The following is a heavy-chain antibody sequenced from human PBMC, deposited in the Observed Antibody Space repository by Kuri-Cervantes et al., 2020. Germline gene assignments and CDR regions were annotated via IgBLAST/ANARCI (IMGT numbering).Heavy chain of an antibody. J-gene: IGHJ6*03. CDR1: GGTFSSYA. CDR3: ARVGGVLGYYYYYYMDV. D-gene: IGHD3-16*01. V-gene: IGHV1-69*06. Sequence: SVKVSCKASGGTFSSYAISWVRQAPGQGLEWMGGIIPIFGTANYAQKFQGRVTITADKSTSTAYMELSSLRSEDTAVYYCARVGGVLGYYYYYYMDVWGKGTTVTVSS. CDR2: IIPIFGTA.